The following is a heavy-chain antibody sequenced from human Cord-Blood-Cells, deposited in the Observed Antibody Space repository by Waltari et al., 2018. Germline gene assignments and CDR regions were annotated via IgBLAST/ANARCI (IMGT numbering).Heavy chain of an antibody. J-gene: IGHJ6*02. CDR3: ARWSYWFGESDYYYYGMDV. CDR2: IYHSGSN. D-gene: IGHD3-10*01. V-gene: IGHV4-4*02. CDR1: GGSISSSNW. Sequence: QVQLQESGPGLVKPSGTLSLTCAVSGGSISSSNWWSWVRQPPGKGLEWIGEIYHSGSNNDHPSLKSRVTISVDKSKNQFSLKLSSVTAADTAVYYCARWSYWFGESDYYYYGMDVWGQGTTVTVSS.